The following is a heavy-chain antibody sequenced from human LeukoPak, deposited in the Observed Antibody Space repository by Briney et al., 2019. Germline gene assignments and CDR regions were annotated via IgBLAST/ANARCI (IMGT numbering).Heavy chain of an antibody. CDR2: ISSSSIYI. CDR1: GFTLSSYS. J-gene: IGHJ4*02. V-gene: IGHV3-21*01. CDR3: AELKNLLY. Sequence: GGSLRLSCAASGFTLSSYSMHWVRQAPGKGLEWVSSISSSSIYIYYADSVKGRFTISRDNAKNSLYLQMNSLRAEDTAVYYCAELKNLLYWGQGTLVTVSS. D-gene: IGHD2/OR15-2a*01.